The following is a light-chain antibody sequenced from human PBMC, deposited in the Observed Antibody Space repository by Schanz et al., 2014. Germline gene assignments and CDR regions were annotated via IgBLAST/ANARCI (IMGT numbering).Light chain of an antibody. J-gene: IGLJ2*01. CDR3: CSFAGSSTVV. CDR2: EGS. CDR1: SSDVGSYNL. Sequence: QSALTQPASVSGSPGQSISISCTGTSSDVGSYNLVSWYQHHPGKAPKLMIYEGSKRPSGVSNRFSGSGSGNTASLTISGLQAEDEADYYCCSFAGSSTVVFGGGTKLTVL. V-gene: IGLV2-23*01.